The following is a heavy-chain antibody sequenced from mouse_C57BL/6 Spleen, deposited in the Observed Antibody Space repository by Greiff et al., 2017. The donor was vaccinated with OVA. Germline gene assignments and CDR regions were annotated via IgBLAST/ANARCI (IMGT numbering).Heavy chain of an antibody. Sequence: QVQLQQSGAELVRPGASVKLSCKASGYTFTDYYINWVKQRPGQGLEWIARIYPGSGNTYYNEKFKGKATLTAENSSSTAYMQLSSLTSEDSAVYFCARGRDDYDAMDYWGQGTSVTVSS. CDR3: ARGRDDYDAMDY. J-gene: IGHJ4*01. CDR2: IYPGSGNT. CDR1: GYTFTDYY. V-gene: IGHV1-76*01.